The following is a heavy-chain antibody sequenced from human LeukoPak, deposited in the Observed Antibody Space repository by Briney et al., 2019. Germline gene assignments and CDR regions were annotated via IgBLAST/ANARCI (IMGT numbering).Heavy chain of an antibody. V-gene: IGHV1-2*02. CDR3: ARDLRYCSSTSCQRTDY. D-gene: IGHD2-2*01. J-gene: IGHJ4*02. CDR2: INPNSGGT. CDR1: GYTFTSYY. Sequence: ASVKVSCKASGYTFTSYYMHWVRQAPGQGLEWMGWINPNSGGTNYAQKFQGRVTMTRDTSISTAYMELSRLRSDDTAVYYCARDLRYCSSTSCQRTDYWGQGTLVTVSS.